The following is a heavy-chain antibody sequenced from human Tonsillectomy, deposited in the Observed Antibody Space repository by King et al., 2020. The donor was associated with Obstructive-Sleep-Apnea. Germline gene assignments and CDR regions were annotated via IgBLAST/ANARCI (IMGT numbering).Heavy chain of an antibody. CDR2: INHSGST. CDR1: GGSFSYYY. D-gene: IGHD3-22*01. V-gene: IGHV4-34*01. J-gene: IGHJ4*02. CDR3: PRGGGSSAYFFDY. Sequence: VQLQQWGAGLLKPSETLSLTCAVYGGSFSYYYWSWIRQPPGKGLEWIGEINHSGSTKYNPSLKSRVTISVDTSKNQLSLNLSSVTAADTAVYYCPRGGGSSAYFFDYWGQGTLVTVSS.